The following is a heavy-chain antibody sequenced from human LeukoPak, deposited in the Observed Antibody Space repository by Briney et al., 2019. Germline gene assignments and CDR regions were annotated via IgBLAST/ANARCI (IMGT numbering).Heavy chain of an antibody. CDR2: NNHSGST. CDR3: ARGRRSNWFDP. D-gene: IGHD1-14*01. Sequence: PSETLSLTCAVYGVSFSGYYWIWIRQPPGKGLEWFGENNHSGSTHYNPPLKTRVPISVHTSKTQFSLKLRSVTAADTAVYYCARGRRSNWFDPWGQGTLVTVSS. J-gene: IGHJ5*02. V-gene: IGHV4-34*01. CDR1: GVSFSGYY.